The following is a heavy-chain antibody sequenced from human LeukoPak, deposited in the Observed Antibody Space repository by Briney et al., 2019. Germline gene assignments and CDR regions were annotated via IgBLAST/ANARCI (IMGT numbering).Heavy chain of an antibody. CDR2: INPNSGGT. Sequence: GASVKVSCKASGYTFTGYYMYRVRQAPGQGLEWMGWINPNSGGTNYAQKFQGRVTMTRDTSISTAYMELSRLRSDDTAVYYCARVRHYYDSRKFDYWGQGTLVTVSS. D-gene: IGHD3-22*01. V-gene: IGHV1-2*02. CDR3: ARVRHYYDSRKFDY. CDR1: GYTFTGYY. J-gene: IGHJ4*02.